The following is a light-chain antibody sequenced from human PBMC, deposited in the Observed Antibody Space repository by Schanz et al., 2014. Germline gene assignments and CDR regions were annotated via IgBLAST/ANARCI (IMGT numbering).Light chain of an antibody. V-gene: IGLV2-8*01. CDR1: SSDVGGYNY. J-gene: IGLJ3*02. CDR2: EVS. CDR3: SSYAGSINWV. Sequence: QSALTQPASVSGSPGQSITISCTGTSSDVGGYNYVSWYQQHPGKAPKLMIYEVSKRPSGVPDRFSGSKSGNTASLTVSGIQAEDEADYYCSSYAGSINWVFGGGTKLTVL.